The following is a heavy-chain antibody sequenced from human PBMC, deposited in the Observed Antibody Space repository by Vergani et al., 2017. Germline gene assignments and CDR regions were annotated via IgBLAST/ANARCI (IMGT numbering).Heavy chain of an antibody. CDR3: ARQSNRGFYYDSRHYGVIDY. CDR1: GGSISSSSYY. CDR2: IYYSGST. Sequence: QLQLQESGPGLVKPSETLSLTCTVSGGSISSSSYYWGWIRQPPGKGMEWIGSIYYSGSTYCKPSLKSRVTISVDTSKNQFSLKLSSVTAADTAVYNCARQSNRGFYYDSRHYGVIDYWGQGTLVTVSS. V-gene: IGHV4-39*01. J-gene: IGHJ4*02. D-gene: IGHD3-22*01.